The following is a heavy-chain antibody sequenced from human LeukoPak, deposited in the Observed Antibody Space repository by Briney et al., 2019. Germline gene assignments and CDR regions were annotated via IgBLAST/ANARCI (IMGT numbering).Heavy chain of an antibody. CDR3: AHSISMDFEY. CDR1: GVSVSSNY. V-gene: IGHV4-4*07. Sequence: SETLSLTCTVSGVSVSSNYWNWVRQPAGKGLEWIWRIYNGGTTNYNPSLDSRVTISIDRTKNQFSLKLTSVTAADTAVYYCAHSISMDFEYWGQGTLVTVSS. J-gene: IGHJ4*02. D-gene: IGHD2/OR15-2a*01. CDR2: IYNGGTT.